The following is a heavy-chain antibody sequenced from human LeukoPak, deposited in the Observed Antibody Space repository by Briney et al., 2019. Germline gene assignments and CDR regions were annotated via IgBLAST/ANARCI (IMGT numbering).Heavy chain of an antibody. V-gene: IGHV1-2*02. CDR1: GYTFTGHY. CDR2: IYPKSGGT. J-gene: IGHJ3*02. Sequence: SVKASCKASGYTFTGHYMHWVRQAPGQGLEWMGWIYPKSGGTNYAQKFQSRVTMTRDTSITTAFMELNILRSDDTAVYYCVRDGYSGGAFDIWGQGTMVTVSS. D-gene: IGHD5-12*01. CDR3: VRDGYSGGAFDI.